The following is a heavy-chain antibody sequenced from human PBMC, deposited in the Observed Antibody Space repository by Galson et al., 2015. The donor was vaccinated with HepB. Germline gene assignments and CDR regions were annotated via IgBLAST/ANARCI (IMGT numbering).Heavy chain of an antibody. V-gene: IGHV3-30*18. CDR2: ISYDGSNK. D-gene: IGHD3-10*01. J-gene: IGHJ6*03. Sequence: SLRLSCAASGFTFSSYGMHWVRQAPGKGLKWVAVISYDGSNKYYADSVKGRFTISRDNSKNTLYLQMNSLRAEDTAVYYCAKRKMKGITTAGGYMDVWGKGTTVTVSS. CDR3: AKRKMKGITTAGGYMDV. CDR1: GFTFSSYG.